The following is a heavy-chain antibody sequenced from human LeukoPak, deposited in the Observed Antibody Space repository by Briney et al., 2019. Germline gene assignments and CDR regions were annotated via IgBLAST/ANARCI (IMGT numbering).Heavy chain of an antibody. CDR1: GYTFSVYW. Sequence: ASVKVSCKASGYTFSVYWIHWVRLVPGQGFEWMGWINPKSGGTNFAQKFQGRVTMTRDTSISTVYMELSSLNSDDTAVYYCARVRDGYNDAYDIWGQGTLVTVSS. CDR3: ARVRDGYNDAYDI. V-gene: IGHV1-2*02. D-gene: IGHD5-24*01. J-gene: IGHJ3*02. CDR2: INPKSGGT.